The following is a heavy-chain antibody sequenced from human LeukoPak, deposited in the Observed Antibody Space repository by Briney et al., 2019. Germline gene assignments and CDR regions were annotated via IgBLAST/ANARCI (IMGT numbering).Heavy chain of an antibody. Sequence: PGGSLRLSCVASGFTFSSYSMNWVRQAPGKGLEWVSSISSSSNYIYYADSVKGRFTVSRDNAKNSLFLQMNSLRAEDTAVYYCARVSNSWYQDWYFDLWGRGTLVTVSS. CDR1: GFTFSSYS. CDR3: ARVSNSWYQDWYFDL. CDR2: ISSSSNYI. J-gene: IGHJ2*01. D-gene: IGHD6-13*01. V-gene: IGHV3-21*01.